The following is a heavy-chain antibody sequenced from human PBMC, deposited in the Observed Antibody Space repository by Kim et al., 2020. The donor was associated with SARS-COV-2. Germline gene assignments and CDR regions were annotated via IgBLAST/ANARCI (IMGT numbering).Heavy chain of an antibody. CDR3: ARRRYYDSSGYYYYYYGMDV. Sequence: GESLKISCKGSGYSFTSYWIAWVRQMPGKGLEWMGIIYPGDSDTRYSPSFQGQVTISADKSISTAYLQWSSLKASDTAMYYCARRRYYDSSGYYYYYYGMDVWGQGTTVTVSS. J-gene: IGHJ6*02. D-gene: IGHD3-22*01. CDR1: GYSFTSYW. CDR2: IYPGDSDT. V-gene: IGHV5-51*01.